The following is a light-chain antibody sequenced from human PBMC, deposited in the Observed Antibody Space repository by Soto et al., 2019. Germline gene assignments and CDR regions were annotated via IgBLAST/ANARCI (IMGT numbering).Light chain of an antibody. CDR1: QNVNIN. CDR2: GAS. V-gene: IGKV3D-15*01. CDR3: QQYKDWPPLT. Sequence: EIVMTQSPVTLSVSPGERVTLSCRASQNVNINLAWYQQRPGQAPRVLIYGASNRASGIPDRFSGSGPGTDFTLTISSLEPDDFALYYCQQYKDWPPLTFGGGTRVEIK. J-gene: IGKJ4*01.